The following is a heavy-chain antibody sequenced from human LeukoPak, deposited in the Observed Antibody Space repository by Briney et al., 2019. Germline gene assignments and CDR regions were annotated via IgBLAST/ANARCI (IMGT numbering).Heavy chain of an antibody. D-gene: IGHD3-22*01. CDR3: ARGGSSGYRYYYYYMDV. Sequence: SGGSLRLSCAASGFTFNDYWMSWVRQAPGKGLEWVANIKQDGSEKDYVDSVKGRFTISRDNSKNTMYLKMNSLRADDTAVYYCARGGSSGYRYYYYYMDVWGKGTTVTVSS. J-gene: IGHJ6*03. V-gene: IGHV3-7*03. CDR1: GFTFNDYW. CDR2: IKQDGSEK.